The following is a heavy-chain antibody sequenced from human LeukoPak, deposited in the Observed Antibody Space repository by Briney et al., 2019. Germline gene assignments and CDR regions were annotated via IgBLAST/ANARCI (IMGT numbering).Heavy chain of an antibody. CDR3: AIRGYYDSSGYSPPTPFDY. CDR1: GDSISTSKSY. Sequence: SETLSLTCTVSGDSISTSKSYWGWIRQPPLKGLEWIGSIYYTGNTYYNASLKSRVTISVDTSKNQFSLSLTSVTAADTAVYYCAIRGYYDSSGYSPPTPFDYWGQGTLVTVSS. D-gene: IGHD3-22*01. J-gene: IGHJ4*02. CDR2: IYYTGNT. V-gene: IGHV4-39*01.